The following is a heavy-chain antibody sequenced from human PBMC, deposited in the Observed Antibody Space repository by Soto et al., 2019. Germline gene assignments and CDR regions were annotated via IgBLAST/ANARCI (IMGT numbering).Heavy chain of an antibody. D-gene: IGHD3-3*01. CDR1: SVSTSGFY. CDR2: VYESGST. Sequence: QVRLQASGPGLVRPSETLSLTCAVSSVSTSGFYWSWMRQPPGKGLEYIGYVYESGSTYYNPSLKSRVTVSLDSSMNQFSLKLTSVTAADTAIYYCARGHLWLENWGQGTLVTVSS. J-gene: IGHJ4*02. CDR3: ARGHLWLEN. V-gene: IGHV4-59*01.